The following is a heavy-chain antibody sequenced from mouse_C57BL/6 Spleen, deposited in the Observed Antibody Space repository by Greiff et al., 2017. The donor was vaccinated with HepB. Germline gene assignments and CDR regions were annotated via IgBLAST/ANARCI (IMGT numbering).Heavy chain of an antibody. J-gene: IGHJ2*01. CDR3: AREGDYYGSSYDY. CDR2: INPNNGGT. CDR1: GYTFTDYN. V-gene: IGHV1-22*01. D-gene: IGHD1-1*01. Sequence: QLQQSGPELVKPGASVKMSCKASGYTFTDYNMHWVKQSHGKSLEWIGYINPNNGGTSYNQKFKGKATLTVNKSSSTAYMELRSLTSEDSAVYYCAREGDYYGSSYDYWGQGTTLTVSS.